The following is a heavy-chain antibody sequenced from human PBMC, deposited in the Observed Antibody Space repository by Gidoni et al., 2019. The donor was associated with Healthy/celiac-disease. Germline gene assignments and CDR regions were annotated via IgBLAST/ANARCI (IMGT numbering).Heavy chain of an antibody. CDR3: ARVVDYYDSSGYYYVGAYFQH. CDR1: GGSIRSSY. CDR2: IYYSGST. V-gene: IGHV4-59*01. D-gene: IGHD3-22*01. Sequence: QVQLPESGPGLVTPSETLSLTCTVSGGSIRSSYWSWIRQPPGKGLEWIGYIYYSGSTNYNPSLKSRVIISVDTSKNQFSLKLSSVTAADTAVYYCARVVDYYDSSGYYYVGAYFQHWGQGTLVTVSS. J-gene: IGHJ1*01.